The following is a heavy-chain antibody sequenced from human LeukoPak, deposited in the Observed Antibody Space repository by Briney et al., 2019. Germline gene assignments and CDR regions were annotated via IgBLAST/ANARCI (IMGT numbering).Heavy chain of an antibody. V-gene: IGHV4-34*01. J-gene: IGHJ4*02. Sequence: PSETLSLTCAVYGGSFSGYYWSWIRQPPGKGLDWIGEINHSGSTNYNPSLKSRVTISVDTSKNQFSLKLSSVTAADTAVYYCARARRRGGDFDYWGQGTLVTVSS. CDR2: INHSGST. CDR1: GGSFSGYY. D-gene: IGHD2-21*01. CDR3: ARARRRGGDFDY.